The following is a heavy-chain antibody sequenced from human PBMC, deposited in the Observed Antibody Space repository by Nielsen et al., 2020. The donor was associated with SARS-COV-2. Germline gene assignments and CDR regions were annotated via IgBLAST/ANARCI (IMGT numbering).Heavy chain of an antibody. CDR2: INPNSGGT. Sequence: ASVKVSCKASGYTFTSYGISWVRQAPGQGLEWMGRINPNSGGTNYAQKFQGRVTMTRDTSISTAYMELSRLRSDDTAVYYCARERVPGYSYGYDYYYYYMDVWGKGTTVTVS. J-gene: IGHJ6*03. V-gene: IGHV1-2*06. CDR1: GYTFTSYG. D-gene: IGHD5-18*01. CDR3: ARERVPGYSYGYDYYYYYMDV.